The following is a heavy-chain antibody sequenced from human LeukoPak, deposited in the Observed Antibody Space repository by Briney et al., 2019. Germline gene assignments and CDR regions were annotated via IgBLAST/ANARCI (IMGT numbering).Heavy chain of an antibody. J-gene: IGHJ4*02. CDR3: ATLDQSRTADY. V-gene: IGHV1-69-2*01. CDR2: VDPEDGET. D-gene: IGHD1-14*01. Sequence: ASVKVSCKVSGYTFTDYYMHWVQQAPGKGLEWMGLVDPEDGETIYAEKFQGRVTITADTSTDTAYMELSSLRSEDTAVCYCATLDQSRTADYWGQGTLVTVSS. CDR1: GYTFTDYY.